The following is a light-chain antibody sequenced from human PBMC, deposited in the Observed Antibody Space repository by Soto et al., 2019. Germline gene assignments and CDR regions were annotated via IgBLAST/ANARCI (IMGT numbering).Light chain of an antibody. J-gene: IGKJ2*01. V-gene: IGKV3-20*01. CDR3: QQYGSSPAT. CDR1: QSVSSSY. Sequence: EIVLTQSPGTLSLSPGERATLSCRASQSVSSSYLAWYQQKPSQAPRLLIYGASSRATGIPDRFSGSGSGTDFTLTISRLEPEDFAVYYCQQYGSSPATFGQGTKLEI. CDR2: GAS.